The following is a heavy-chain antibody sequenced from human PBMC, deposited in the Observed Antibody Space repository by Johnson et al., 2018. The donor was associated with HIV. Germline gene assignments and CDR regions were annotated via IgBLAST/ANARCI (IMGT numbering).Heavy chain of an antibody. CDR1: GFTFSTYA. CDR3: ARRIVVAARGYWADDI. J-gene: IGHJ3*02. V-gene: IGHV3-48*03. D-gene: IGHD2-15*01. CDR2: IRQSATIT. Sequence: QLVESGGGVVQPGRSLSLSCAASGFTFSTYAMHWVRQAPGQGLEGIAYIRQSATITHYADPVKARFTSSRDNARNTLYLQMNSLGVEDTAVYDCARRIVVAARGYWADDIWGHGTLVTVSS.